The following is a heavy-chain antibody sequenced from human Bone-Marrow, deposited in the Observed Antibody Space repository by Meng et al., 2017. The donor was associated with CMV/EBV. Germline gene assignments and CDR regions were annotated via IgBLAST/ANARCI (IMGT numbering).Heavy chain of an antibody. D-gene: IGHD2-21*01. CDR3: ARSECGGDCYFDY. CDR1: GGTFSSYA. CDR2: IIPIFGTA. J-gene: IGHJ4*02. V-gene: IGHV1-69*05. Sequence: SVKVSCKASGGTFSSYAISWVRQAPGQGLEWMGGIIPIFGTANYAQKFQGRVTITTDESTSTAYMELSSLRSEDTAVYYCARSECGGDCYFDYWGQGNRVTGSS.